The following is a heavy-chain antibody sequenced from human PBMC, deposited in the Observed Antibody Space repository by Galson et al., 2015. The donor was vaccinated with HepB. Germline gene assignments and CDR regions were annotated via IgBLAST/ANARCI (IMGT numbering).Heavy chain of an antibody. CDR3: AHRQGDYDSSGYYYYGSVYFDY. Sequence: PALVKPTQTLTLTCTFSGFSLSTSGVGVGWIRQPPGKALEWLALIYWDDDKRYSPSLKSRLTITKDTSKNQVVLTMTNMDPVDTATYYCAHRQGDYDSSGYYYYGSVYFDYWGQGTLVTVSS. CDR1: GFSLSTSGVG. V-gene: IGHV2-5*02. D-gene: IGHD3-22*01. CDR2: IYWDDDK. J-gene: IGHJ4*02.